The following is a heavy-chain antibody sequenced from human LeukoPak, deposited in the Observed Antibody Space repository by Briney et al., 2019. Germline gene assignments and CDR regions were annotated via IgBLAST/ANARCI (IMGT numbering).Heavy chain of an antibody. J-gene: IGHJ4*02. Sequence: GGSLRLSCAAAGFTFSTYTMNWVRQAPGKGLEWVASIGSGGRHIHYADSVKGRFTISRDNAKNSLYLQMNSLRAEDTAVYYCARSGYTYGFDYWGQGALVTVSS. CDR2: IGSGGRHI. V-gene: IGHV3-21*01. CDR3: ARSGYTYGFDY. D-gene: IGHD5-18*01. CDR1: GFTFSTYT.